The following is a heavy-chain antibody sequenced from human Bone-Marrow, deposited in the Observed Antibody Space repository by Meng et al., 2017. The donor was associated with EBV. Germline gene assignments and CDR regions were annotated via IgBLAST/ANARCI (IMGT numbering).Heavy chain of an antibody. CDR2: ISRSGDST. V-gene: IGHV3-23*01. CDR1: GFTFNNYA. CDR3: APGAYGY. Sequence: EHLLESGGGLVTPGGSLRLSCAASGFTFNNYAMSWVRQAPGKGLEWVSAISRSGDSTYYADSVKGRFTISRDNSKNTLYLQMNSLRAEDTAVYYCAPGAYGYWGQGTLVTVSS. J-gene: IGHJ4*02. D-gene: IGHD5-12*01.